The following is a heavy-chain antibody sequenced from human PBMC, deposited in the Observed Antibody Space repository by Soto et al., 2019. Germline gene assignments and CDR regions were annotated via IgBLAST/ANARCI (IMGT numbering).Heavy chain of an antibody. Sequence: SETLSLTCTVSGGSISSSSYYWCWIRQPPGKGLEWIGSIYYSGSTYYNPSLKSRVTISVDTSKNQFSLKLSSVTAADTAGYYCARGKQLALDYWGQGTLVTSPQ. CDR1: GGSISSSSYY. V-gene: IGHV4-39*01. D-gene: IGHD6-6*01. J-gene: IGHJ4*02. CDR2: IYYSGST. CDR3: ARGKQLALDY.